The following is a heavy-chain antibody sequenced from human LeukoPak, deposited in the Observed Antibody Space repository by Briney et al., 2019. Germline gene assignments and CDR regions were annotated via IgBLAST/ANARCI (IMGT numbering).Heavy chain of an antibody. Sequence: GGSLRLSCAASGFTFDDYAMHWVRQAPGKGLEWVSGISWNSGSIGYADSVKGRFTISRDNAKSPLYLQMNSLRAEDTALYYCAKDLLPSTTWDAFDIWGQGTMVTVSS. J-gene: IGHJ3*02. CDR1: GFTFDDYA. CDR2: ISWNSGSI. CDR3: AKDLLPSTTWDAFDI. V-gene: IGHV3-9*01. D-gene: IGHD4-17*01.